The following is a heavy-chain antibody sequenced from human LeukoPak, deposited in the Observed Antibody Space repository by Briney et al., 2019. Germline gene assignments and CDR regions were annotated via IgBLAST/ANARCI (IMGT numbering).Heavy chain of an antibody. CDR1: GYSFTSYW. CDR2: IYPGDSDT. D-gene: IGHD3-10*01. Sequence: GESLKISCKGSGYSFTSYWIGWVRQMPGKGLGWMGIIYPGDSDTRYSPSFQGQVTISADKSISTAYLQWSSLKASDTAMYYCARRDITMVRGVINNAFDIWGQGTMVTVSS. V-gene: IGHV5-51*01. J-gene: IGHJ3*02. CDR3: ARRDITMVRGVINNAFDI.